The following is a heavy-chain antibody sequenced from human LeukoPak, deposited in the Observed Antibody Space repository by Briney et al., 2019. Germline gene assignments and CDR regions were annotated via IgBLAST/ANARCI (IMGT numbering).Heavy chain of an antibody. Sequence: SETLSLTCAVYGGSFSGYYWSWIRQPPGKGLEWIGEINHSGSTNYNPSLKSRVTISVDTSKNQFSLKLSSVTAADTAVYYCARQLPYCSSTSCYQRYREGDAFDIWGQGTMVTVSS. CDR3: ARQLPYCSSTSCYQRYREGDAFDI. D-gene: IGHD2-2*01. J-gene: IGHJ3*02. CDR2: INHSGST. V-gene: IGHV4-34*01. CDR1: GGSFSGYY.